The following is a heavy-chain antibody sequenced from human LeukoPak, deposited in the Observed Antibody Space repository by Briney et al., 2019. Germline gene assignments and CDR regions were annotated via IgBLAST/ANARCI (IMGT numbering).Heavy chain of an antibody. CDR1: GFTFSSYA. V-gene: IGHV3-23*01. J-gene: IGHJ6*02. Sequence: PGGSLRPSCAASGFTFSSYAMSWVRQAPGKGLEWVSAISGSGGSTYYADSVKGRFTISRDNSKNTLYLQMNSLRAEDTAVYYCAKALLYCSSTSCHTYCYYGMDVWGQGTTVTVSS. CDR3: AKALLYCSSTSCHTYCYYGMDV. D-gene: IGHD2-2*02. CDR2: ISGSGGST.